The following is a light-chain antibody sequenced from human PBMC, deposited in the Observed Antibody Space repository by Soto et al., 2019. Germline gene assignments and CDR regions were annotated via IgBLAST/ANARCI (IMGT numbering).Light chain of an antibody. CDR1: QHVSSN. CDR3: QQYNKWPYT. V-gene: IGKV3-15*01. J-gene: IGKJ2*01. Sequence: EIVMTQSPATLSVSPGGSATLSCRASQHVSSNLAWYRQKPGQAPTLLIYRASTRATGIPATFSGSGSGTEFTRTISSLQSEDFAVYYWQQYNKWPYTFGQGTKVEI. CDR2: RAS.